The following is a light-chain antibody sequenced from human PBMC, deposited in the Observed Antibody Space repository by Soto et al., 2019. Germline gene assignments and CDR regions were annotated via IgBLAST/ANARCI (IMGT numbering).Light chain of an antibody. Sequence: EVVLTQSPGTLSLSPGERATLSCRASQSVSSSFLAWYQQRLGQAPRLLIHGVSNRATGIPDRFSGSGSGTAFTLTITRLETEDFALYFCQQYGSSPFTFGPGTQLEIK. CDR1: QSVSSSF. CDR3: QQYGSSPFT. CDR2: GVS. J-gene: IGKJ3*01. V-gene: IGKV3-20*01.